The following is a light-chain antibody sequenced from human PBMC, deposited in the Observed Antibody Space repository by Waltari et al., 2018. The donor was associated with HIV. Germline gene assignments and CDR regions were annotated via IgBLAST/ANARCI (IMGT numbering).Light chain of an antibody. V-gene: IGKV1-NL1*01. CDR2: GTS. J-gene: IGKJ4*02. CDR1: ENIGMA. Sequence: DLQMTQSPPTLSASVAARVTITCRASENIGMALAWYHQKPGEAPNLLLYGTSFWATGIPARFSGSGSGTDFTLTITSLQSEDLAIYYCHQYYISPLTFGGGTKVEIK. CDR3: HQYYISPLT.